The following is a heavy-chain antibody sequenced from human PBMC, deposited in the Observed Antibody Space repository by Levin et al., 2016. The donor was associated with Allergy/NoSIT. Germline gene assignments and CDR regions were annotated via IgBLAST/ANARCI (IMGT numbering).Heavy chain of an antibody. Sequence: GGSLRLSCAGYGYIFSSYSLSWVRQAPGKGLEWVSYISRDGQTIYYAESVRGRFTISRDDAKNSLYLQMNSLRAEDTGLYYCTSVGEGNAFDIWGQGTVVSVSS. CDR1: GYIFSSYS. J-gene: IGHJ3*02. CDR2: ISRDGQTI. CDR3: TSVGEGNAFDI. V-gene: IGHV3-48*01.